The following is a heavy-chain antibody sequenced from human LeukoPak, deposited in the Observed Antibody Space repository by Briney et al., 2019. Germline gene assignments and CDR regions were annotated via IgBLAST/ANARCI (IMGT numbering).Heavy chain of an antibody. Sequence: GGSLRLSCAASGFTFSAYYMSWIPQAQGKGLEWVSYISSSGSTIYYTDSVRGRFTISRDNTKNSLYLRMYRLRAEDTAVYYGGREASTERGYSYGLYVWGQGTLVTVSS. CDR3: GREASTERGYSYGLYV. D-gene: IGHD5-18*01. CDR1: GFTFSAYY. CDR2: ISSSGSTI. V-gene: IGHV3-11*04. J-gene: IGHJ4*02.